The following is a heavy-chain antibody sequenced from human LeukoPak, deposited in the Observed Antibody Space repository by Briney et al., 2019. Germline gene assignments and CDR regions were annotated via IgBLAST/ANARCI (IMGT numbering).Heavy chain of an antibody. Sequence: SQTLSLTCAVSGYSISSGYYWGWIRQPPGKGLEWIGSIYHSGSTYYNPSLKSRVTISVDTSKNQFSLKLSSVTAADTAVYYCARQKGYYYDSKGPYFDYWGQGTLVTVSS. J-gene: IGHJ4*02. D-gene: IGHD3-22*01. CDR1: GYSISSGYY. CDR2: IYHSGST. CDR3: ARQKGYYYDSKGPYFDY. V-gene: IGHV4-38-2*01.